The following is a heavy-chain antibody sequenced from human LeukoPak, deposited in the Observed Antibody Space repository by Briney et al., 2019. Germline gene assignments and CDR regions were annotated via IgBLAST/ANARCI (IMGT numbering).Heavy chain of an antibody. V-gene: IGHV4-39*01. J-gene: IGHJ4*02. CDR3: ARQMGAHGLSYFDY. Sequence: SETLSLTCTVSGGSISSSSYYWGWIRQPPGKGLEWIGSIYYSGSTYYNPSLKSRVTISVDTSKNQFSLKLSSVTAADTAVYYCARQMGAHGLSYFDYWGQGTLVTVSS. CDR2: IYYSGST. CDR1: GGSISSSSYY. D-gene: IGHD1-26*01.